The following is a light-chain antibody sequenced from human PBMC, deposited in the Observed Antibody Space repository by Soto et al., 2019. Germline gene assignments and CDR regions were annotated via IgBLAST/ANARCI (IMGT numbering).Light chain of an antibody. CDR3: QQRSNWPPIT. V-gene: IGKV3-11*01. J-gene: IGKJ5*01. CDR1: QSVNNRF. CDR2: GAS. Sequence: EIVLTQSPGTLSLSPGERATLSCRASQSVNNRFLAWYQQKSGQAPRLLIYGASNRAAGIPARFSGSGSGTDFTLTINSLEPEDFAVYYCQQRSNWPPITFGQGTRLEIK.